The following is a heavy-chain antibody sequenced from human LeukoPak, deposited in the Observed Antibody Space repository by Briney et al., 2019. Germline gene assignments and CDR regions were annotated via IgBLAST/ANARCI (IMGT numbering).Heavy chain of an antibody. CDR1: GLTFSSYG. CDR2: IRYDGSNK. CDR3: ARGGKRALAGTRSPQYFQH. V-gene: IGHV3-30*02. J-gene: IGHJ1*01. Sequence: GSLRLSCAASGLTFSSYGMHWVRQAPGKGLEWVAYIRYDGSNKYYADSVKGRFTISRDNSKNTLYVQMNSLRAEDTAVYYCARGGKRALAGTRSPQYFQHWGQGTLVTVSS. D-gene: IGHD6-19*01.